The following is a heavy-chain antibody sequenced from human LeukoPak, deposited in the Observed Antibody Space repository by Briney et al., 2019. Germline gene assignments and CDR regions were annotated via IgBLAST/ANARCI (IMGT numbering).Heavy chain of an antibody. D-gene: IGHD5-18*01. Sequence: SETLSLTCTVSGGSISSYYWSWIRQPPGKGLEWIGYIYYSGSTNYNPSLKSRVTISVDTSKNQFSLKPSSVTAADTAVYYCARAPRGYSYGFDYWGQGTLVTVSS. CDR2: IYYSGST. CDR3: ARAPRGYSYGFDY. J-gene: IGHJ4*02. CDR1: GGSISSYY. V-gene: IGHV4-59*08.